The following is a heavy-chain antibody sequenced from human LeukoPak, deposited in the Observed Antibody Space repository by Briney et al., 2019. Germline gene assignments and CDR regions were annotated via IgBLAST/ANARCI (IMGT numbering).Heavy chain of an antibody. Sequence: GGSLRLSCAAPGFTFSSYAMHWVRQAPGKGLEWVAVISYDGSNKYYADSVKGRFTISRDNSKNTLYLQMNSLRAEDTAVYYCARDLSPGIAVAGRFDYWGQGTLVTVSS. CDR1: GFTFSSYA. J-gene: IGHJ4*02. CDR2: ISYDGSNK. D-gene: IGHD6-19*01. V-gene: IGHV3-30*04. CDR3: ARDLSPGIAVAGRFDY.